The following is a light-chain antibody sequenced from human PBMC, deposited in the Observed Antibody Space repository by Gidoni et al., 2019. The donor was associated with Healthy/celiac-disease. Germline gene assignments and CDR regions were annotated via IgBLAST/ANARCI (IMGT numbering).Light chain of an antibody. J-gene: IGKJ5*01. CDR2: DAS. CDR3: QQRSNWHPIT. Sequence: ATLSCRASQSVSSYLAWYQQKPGQAPRLLIYDASNRATGIPARFSGSGSGTDFTLNISSLEPEDFEVYYCQQRSNWHPITFGQGTRLEIK. V-gene: IGKV3-11*01. CDR1: QSVSSY.